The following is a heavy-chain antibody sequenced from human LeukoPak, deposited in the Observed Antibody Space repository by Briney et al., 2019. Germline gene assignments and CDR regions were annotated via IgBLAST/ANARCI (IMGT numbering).Heavy chain of an antibody. CDR3: ARDVGDGFDI. Sequence: GGSLRLSCAASGFTFSSHWMHWVRQAPGKGLVWVSRSNGDGSSTFYADSVKGRFTISRDNAKNTLYLQMDSLRADDTAVYYCARDVGDGFDIWGQGTMVTVSS. D-gene: IGHD2-21*02. V-gene: IGHV3-74*01. CDR1: GFTFSSHW. J-gene: IGHJ3*02. CDR2: SNGDGSST.